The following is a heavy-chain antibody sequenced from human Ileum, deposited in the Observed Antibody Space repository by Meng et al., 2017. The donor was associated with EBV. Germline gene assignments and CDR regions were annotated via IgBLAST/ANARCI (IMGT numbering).Heavy chain of an antibody. CDR1: GLTFSKQI. D-gene: IGHD2-15*01. V-gene: IGHV3-30*03. J-gene: IGHJ4*02. CDR3: TRQGQDL. CDR2: ISSENYT. Sequence: QVEVGESGGVVVQPGRSLRLSCVVSGLTFSKQIIHWIRQAPGEGLDWVAVISSENYTYYSDSVKGRFTITRDNSANTVYLQMDNLGPQDTALYFCTRQGQDLWGQGTLVTVSS.